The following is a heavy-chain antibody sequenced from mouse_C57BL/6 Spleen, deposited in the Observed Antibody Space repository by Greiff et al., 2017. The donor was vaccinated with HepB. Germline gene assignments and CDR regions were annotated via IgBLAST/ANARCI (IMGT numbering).Heavy chain of an antibody. Sequence: EVKLMESGPELVKPGASVKISCKASGYSFTDYNMNWVKQSNGKSLEWIGVINPNYGTTSYNQKFKGKATLTVDQSSSTAYMKLNSLTSEDSAVYYGARKRMVTTHYAMDYWGQGTSVTVSS. J-gene: IGHJ4*01. D-gene: IGHD2-2*01. V-gene: IGHV1-39*01. CDR1: GYSFTDYN. CDR3: ARKRMVTTHYAMDY. CDR2: INPNYGTT.